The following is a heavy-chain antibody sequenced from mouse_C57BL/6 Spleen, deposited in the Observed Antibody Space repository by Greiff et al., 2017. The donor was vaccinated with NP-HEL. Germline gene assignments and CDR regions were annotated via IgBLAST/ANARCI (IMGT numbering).Heavy chain of an antibody. J-gene: IGHJ1*03. Sequence: EVKLVESGGGLVKPGGSLKLSCAASGFTFSDYGMHCVRQAPEKGLEWVAYISSGSSTIYYADTVKGRFTISRDNAKNTLFLQMTSLRSEDTALYYCARARVWYMDDWGKGTTVTVSS. CDR3: ARARVWYMDD. CDR2: ISSGSSTI. CDR1: GFTFSDYG. V-gene: IGHV5-17*01.